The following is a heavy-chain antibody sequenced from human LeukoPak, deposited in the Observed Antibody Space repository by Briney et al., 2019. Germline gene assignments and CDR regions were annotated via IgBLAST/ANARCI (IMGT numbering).Heavy chain of an antibody. V-gene: IGHV3-23*01. CDR2: ITNDNYDT. J-gene: IGHJ4*02. CDR1: GFTFSSHA. Sequence: GGSLRLSCAASGFTFSSHAMSWVRQAPEKGLEWVSSITNDNYDTFYADSVKGRYTISRDESKNTLYLQMKSLRAEDTAVYYCAREGISRKMDFDYWGQGTLVTVSS. D-gene: IGHD2/OR15-2a*01. CDR3: AREGISRKMDFDY.